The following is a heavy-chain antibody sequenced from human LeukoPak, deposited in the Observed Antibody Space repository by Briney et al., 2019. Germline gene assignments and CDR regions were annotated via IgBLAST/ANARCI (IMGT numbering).Heavy chain of an antibody. V-gene: IGHV3-30-3*01. CDR3: ARVSGGVSAAGCDY. Sequence: GGSLRLSCAASGFTFSSYAMHWVRQAPGKGLEWVAVISYDGSNKYYADSVKGRFTISRDNSKNTLYLQMNSLRAEDTAVYYCARVSGGVSAAGCDYWGQGTLVTVSS. J-gene: IGHJ4*02. CDR2: ISYDGSNK. D-gene: IGHD2-2*01. CDR1: GFTFSSYA.